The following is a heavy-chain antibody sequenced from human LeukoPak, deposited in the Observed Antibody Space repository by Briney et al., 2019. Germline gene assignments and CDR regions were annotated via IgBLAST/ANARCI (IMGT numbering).Heavy chain of an antibody. D-gene: IGHD3-10*01. Sequence: GGSLRLSCAASGFTFSSYGMSWVRQAPGKGLEWVSAISGSGGSTYYADSVKGRFTISRDNSKNTLYLQMNSLRAEDTAVYYCAPRYGSGKIDYWGQGTLVTVSS. V-gene: IGHV3-23*01. CDR3: APRYGSGKIDY. CDR2: ISGSGGST. CDR1: GFTFSSYG. J-gene: IGHJ4*02.